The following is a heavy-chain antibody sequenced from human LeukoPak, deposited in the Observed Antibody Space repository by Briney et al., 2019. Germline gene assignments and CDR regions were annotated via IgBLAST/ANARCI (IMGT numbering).Heavy chain of an antibody. CDR3: AKGGVVVVAGPFDY. J-gene: IGHJ4*02. Sequence: GGSLRLSCAASGFTFSSYAMSWVRQAPGKGLEWVSAISGSGGSTYYADSVKGRFTTSRDNSKNTLYLQMNSLRAEDTAVYYCAKGGVVVVAGPFDYWGQGTLVTVSS. V-gene: IGHV3-23*01. CDR1: GFTFSSYA. CDR2: ISGSGGST. D-gene: IGHD2-15*01.